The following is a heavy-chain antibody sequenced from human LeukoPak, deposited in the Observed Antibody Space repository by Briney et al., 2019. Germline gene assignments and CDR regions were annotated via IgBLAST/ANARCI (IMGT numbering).Heavy chain of an antibody. J-gene: IGHJ4*02. V-gene: IGHV4-59*13. CDR2: IYYSGST. D-gene: IGHD6-19*01. CDR3: ARVTAVAGFTNFDY. CDR1: GGSISTYY. Sequence: PSETLSLTCTVSGGSISTYYWSWIRQPPEKGLEWIGYIYYSGSTNYNPSLKSRVSISADTSKNQFSLKLSSVTAADTAVYYCARVTAVAGFTNFDYWGQGTLVTVSS.